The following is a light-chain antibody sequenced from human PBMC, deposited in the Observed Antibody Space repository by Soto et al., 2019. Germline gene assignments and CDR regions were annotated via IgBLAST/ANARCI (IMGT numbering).Light chain of an antibody. V-gene: IGKV3-20*01. CDR2: GAS. J-gene: IGKJ2*01. CDR1: QSISSTY. CDR3: QQYGSSPLYI. Sequence: EIVLTQSPGTLSLSPGERATLSCRASQSISSTYLAWYQQKPGQAPRILIYGASSRATGIPDRFSGSGSGTDFTLTISRLEAEDFAVYYCQQYGSSPLYIFGQGTKLEIK.